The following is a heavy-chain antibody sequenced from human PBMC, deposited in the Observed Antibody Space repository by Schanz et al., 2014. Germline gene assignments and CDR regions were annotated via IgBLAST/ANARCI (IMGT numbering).Heavy chain of an antibody. CDR2: ISAYTNNT. CDR3: ARAKRFGDMDV. CDR1: GYTFTSYG. D-gene: IGHD3-10*01. Sequence: QVQLVQSGAEVKKPGASVKVSCKASGYTFTSYGINWVRQAPGQGLEWMGWISAYTNNTNYAQKVQGRVTMTTDTSTGTAYRELRSLRSDDTAVYYCARAKRFGDMDVWGQGTTVTVSS. V-gene: IGHV1-18*01. J-gene: IGHJ6*02.